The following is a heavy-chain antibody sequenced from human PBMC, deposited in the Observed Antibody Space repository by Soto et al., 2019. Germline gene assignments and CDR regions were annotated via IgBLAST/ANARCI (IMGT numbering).Heavy chain of an antibody. V-gene: IGHV3-23*01. CDR2: ISGRGGET. D-gene: IGHD3-22*01. Sequence: EVQLLESGGGLVQPGGSLRLTCVGSGFTFRNQDMRWVRQAPGKGLEWVSGISGRGGETYYADSVKGRFTISRDNSKNTMYLQMNNLRANDTAVYYCAKDRQFRSYYESAGHYNDWGQGTLVTVSS. J-gene: IGHJ4*02. CDR1: GFTFRNQD. CDR3: AKDRQFRSYYESAGHYND.